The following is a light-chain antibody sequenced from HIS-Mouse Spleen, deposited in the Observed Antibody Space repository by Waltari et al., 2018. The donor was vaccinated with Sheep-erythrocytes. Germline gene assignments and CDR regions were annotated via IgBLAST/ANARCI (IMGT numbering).Light chain of an antibody. V-gene: IGLV2-11*02. CDR3: CSYAGSYNHV. J-gene: IGLJ1*01. CDR1: SSDVGGYVH. CDR2: DVS. Sequence: QSALTQPRSVSGSPGQSVTISCTGTSSDVGGYVHVPWYQQHPGKAPKPMIYDVSKRPSGVPDRFSGSKSGNTASLTISGLQAEDEADYYCCSYAGSYNHVFATGTKVTVL.